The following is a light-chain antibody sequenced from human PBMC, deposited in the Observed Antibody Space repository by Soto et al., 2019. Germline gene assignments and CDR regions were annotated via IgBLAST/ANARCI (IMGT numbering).Light chain of an antibody. V-gene: IGKV3-15*01. CDR2: DAS. J-gene: IGKJ1*01. Sequence: EIVMTQSPATLSVSPGERATLSCRASQRVSSNLAWYQQKHGQAPRLLIYDASTRATGIPARFGGSGSWTAFTLTLSSLQSEDSAVYYCQQYDKWPPTFGQGTKVEI. CDR1: QRVSSN. CDR3: QQYDKWPPT.